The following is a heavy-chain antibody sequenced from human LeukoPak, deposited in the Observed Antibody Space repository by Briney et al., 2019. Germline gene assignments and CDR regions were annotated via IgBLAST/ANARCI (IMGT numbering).Heavy chain of an antibody. J-gene: IGHJ4*02. CDR1: GFTFSTYT. CDR3: ARGGAARPDY. V-gene: IGHV3-48*01. CDR2: ISSSSSSI. Sequence: GGSLRLSCAASGFTFSTYTMNWVRQAPGKGLEWVAYISSSSSSIYYAGSVKGRFTISRDNAKNSLFLQMNSLRAEDTAVYYWARGGAARPDYWGQGTLVTVSS. D-gene: IGHD6-6*01.